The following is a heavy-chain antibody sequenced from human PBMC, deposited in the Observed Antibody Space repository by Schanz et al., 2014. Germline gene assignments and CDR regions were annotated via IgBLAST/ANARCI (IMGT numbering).Heavy chain of an antibody. V-gene: IGHV3-48*01. D-gene: IGHD6-13*01. CDR1: GFTFSTST. CDR3: AKSQGSSFDS. Sequence: EVQLVESGGGLVQPGGSLRLSCAASGFTFSTSTMHWVRQAPGKGLEWVSYISSSSSTRYYADSVKGRFTISSDNSKSTLYLQMSSLRAEDTAVYYCAKSQGSSFDSWGQGTLVTVSS. J-gene: IGHJ4*02. CDR2: ISSSSSTR.